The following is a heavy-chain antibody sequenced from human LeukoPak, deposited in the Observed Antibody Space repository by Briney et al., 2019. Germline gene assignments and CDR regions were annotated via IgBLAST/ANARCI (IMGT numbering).Heavy chain of an antibody. CDR1: GGTFSSYS. Sequence: SVKVSCKTSGGTFSSYSISWVRQAPGQGLEWMGGIIPIFGTANYAQKFQGRVTITADESTSTAYMELSSLRSEDTAVYYCAREGSAFWSGPTRRNWFDPWGQGTLVTVSS. D-gene: IGHD3-3*01. V-gene: IGHV1-69*01. CDR3: AREGSAFWSGPTRRNWFDP. CDR2: IIPIFGTA. J-gene: IGHJ5*02.